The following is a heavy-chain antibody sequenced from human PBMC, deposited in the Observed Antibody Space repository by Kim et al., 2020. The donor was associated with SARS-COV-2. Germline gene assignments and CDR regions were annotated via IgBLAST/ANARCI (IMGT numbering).Heavy chain of an antibody. V-gene: IGHV5-51*01. J-gene: IGHJ6*02. Sequence: GESLKISCQGSGYTFRDFWIVWVRQMPGKGLEVMGIIYPGDSDTRYSPSFRGQVTISADNSVSTDYLQWSSLRASDSAMYYWTRLSWGAGMVFHKEHREGRQGLVVWGQGTAVTVSS. D-gene: IGHD2-8*01. CDR1: GYTFRDFW. CDR2: IYPGDSDT. CDR3: TRLSWGAGMVFHKEHREGRQGLVV.